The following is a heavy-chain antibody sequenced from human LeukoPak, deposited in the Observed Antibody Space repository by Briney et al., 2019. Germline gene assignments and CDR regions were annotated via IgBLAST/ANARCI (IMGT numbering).Heavy chain of an antibody. CDR3: ARTFLRPPYFYGMDV. J-gene: IGHJ6*02. V-gene: IGHV4-30-2*01. CDR1: GASISGDNFS. CDR2: IYESGST. Sequence: SETLSLTCVESGASISGDNFSWSWIRRPPGKGLEWIGYIYESGSTSYNPSLRSRVTISLDRSQNHFSLKLNSVTAADTAVYYCARTFLRPPYFYGMDVWGQGTTVTVSS.